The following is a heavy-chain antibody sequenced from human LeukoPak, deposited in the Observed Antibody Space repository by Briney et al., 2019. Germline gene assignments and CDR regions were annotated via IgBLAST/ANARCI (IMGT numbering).Heavy chain of an antibody. CDR3: AELGITMIGGV. CDR2: ISSSSSYI. J-gene: IGHJ6*04. V-gene: IGHV3-21*01. CDR1: GFTSSSYS. Sequence: GGSLRLSCAASGFTSSSYSMNWVRQAPGKGLEWVSSISSSSSYIYYADSVKGRFTISRDNAKNSLYLQMNSLRAEDTAVYYCAELGITMIGGVWGKGTTVTISS. D-gene: IGHD3-10*02.